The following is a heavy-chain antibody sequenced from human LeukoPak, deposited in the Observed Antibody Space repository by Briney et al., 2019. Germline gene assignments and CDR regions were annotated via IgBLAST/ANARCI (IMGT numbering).Heavy chain of an antibody. J-gene: IGHJ3*02. Sequence: GSLRLSCVASGFIFGSYSMNWVRQAPGKGLEWIGYIYYSGSTNYNPSLKSRVTISVDTSKNQFSLKLSSVTAADMAVYYCAREGYLSPDAFDIWGQGTMVTVSS. V-gene: IGHV4-59*01. CDR2: IYYSGST. CDR1: GFIFGSYS. CDR3: AREGYLSPDAFDI. D-gene: IGHD2-15*01.